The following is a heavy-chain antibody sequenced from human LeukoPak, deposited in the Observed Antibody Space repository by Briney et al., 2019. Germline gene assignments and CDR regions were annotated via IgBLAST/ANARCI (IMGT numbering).Heavy chain of an antibody. D-gene: IGHD3-10*02. J-gene: IGHJ4*02. CDR1: GYTFTSYA. CDR3: ARDLLFGEGPNTGFDY. CDR2: INTNTGNP. Sequence: ASVKVSCKASGYTFTSYAMGWVRQAPGHGLEWMGWINTNTGNPTYAQGFTGRFVFSLDTSVSTAYLQISSLEAEDAAVYYCARDLLFGEGPNTGFDYWGQGTLVTVSS. V-gene: IGHV7-4-1*02.